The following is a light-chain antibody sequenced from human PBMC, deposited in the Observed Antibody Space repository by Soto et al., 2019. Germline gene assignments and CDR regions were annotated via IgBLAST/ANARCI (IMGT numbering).Light chain of an antibody. Sequence: EIVLTQSPGTLSLSPGERATLSCRASQSVSSNYLAWYQQKPGQAPRPFIYGASSRATGIPDRFSGSGAGTDFTLTISRLEPEDFAVYYCQQYGSSPWTFGQGTKVEIK. J-gene: IGKJ1*01. CDR2: GAS. CDR1: QSVSSNY. CDR3: QQYGSSPWT. V-gene: IGKV3-20*01.